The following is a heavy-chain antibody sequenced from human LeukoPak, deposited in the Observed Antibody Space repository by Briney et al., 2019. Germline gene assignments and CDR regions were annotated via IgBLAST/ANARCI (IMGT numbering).Heavy chain of an antibody. J-gene: IGHJ4*02. CDR2: INPNSGGT. CDR3: ASSKGFDY. CDR1: GYTFTGYY. Sequence: GASVKVSCKASGYTFTGYYMHWVRQAPGQGLEWMGWINPNSGGTNYAQKFQGRVTMTRDTSISTAYMELNSLRAEDTAVYYCASSKGFDYWGQGTLVTVSS. V-gene: IGHV1-2*02.